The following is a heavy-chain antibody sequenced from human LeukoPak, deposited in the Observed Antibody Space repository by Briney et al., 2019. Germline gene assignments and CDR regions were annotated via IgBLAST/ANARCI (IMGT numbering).Heavy chain of an antibody. CDR3: ARDSVVVPAAAYYYYMDV. J-gene: IGHJ6*03. D-gene: IGHD2-2*01. CDR1: GYTFTSYG. V-gene: IGHV1-18*01. CDR2: ISAYNGNT. Sequence: GASVKVSCKASGYTFTSYGITWVRQAPGQGLDWMGSISAYNGNTNYAQKLQGRVTMTTDTSTSTAYMELRSLRSDDTAVYYCARDSVVVPAAAYYYYMDVWGKGTTVTVSS.